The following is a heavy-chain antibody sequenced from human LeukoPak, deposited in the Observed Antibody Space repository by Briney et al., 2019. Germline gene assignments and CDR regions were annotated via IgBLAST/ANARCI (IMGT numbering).Heavy chain of an antibody. V-gene: IGHV4-39*07. D-gene: IGHD3-16*02. J-gene: IGHJ3*02. CDR3: AREFLHGYFWGSYHTDAFDI. CDR2: INYSGST. Sequence: SETLSLTCTVSGGSITSSSNYWGWIRQPPGKGLEWIGSINYSGSTYYNPPLKSRVTISVDTSKNYFSLKVTSVTAADTAVYYCAREFLHGYFWGSYHTDAFDIWGQGTMVTVSS. CDR1: GGSITSSSNY.